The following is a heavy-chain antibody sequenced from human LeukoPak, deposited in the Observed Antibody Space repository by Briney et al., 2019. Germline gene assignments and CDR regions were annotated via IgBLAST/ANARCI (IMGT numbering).Heavy chain of an antibody. Sequence: SETLSLTCTVSGGSISTTSYYWGWIRQPPGKGLEWIASMYHTGTTYYNPSLKSRVTISVDTSENQFSLRVSSVTAADTAVYYCAGSYHYNYFGLDVWGQGTTVTVSS. CDR3: AGSYHYNYFGLDV. CDR2: MYHTGTT. CDR1: GGSISTTSYY. V-gene: IGHV4-39*01. J-gene: IGHJ6*02. D-gene: IGHD3-10*01.